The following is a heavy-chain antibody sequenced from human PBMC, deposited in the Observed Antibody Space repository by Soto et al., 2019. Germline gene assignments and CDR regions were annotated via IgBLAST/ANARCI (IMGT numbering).Heavy chain of an antibody. D-gene: IGHD4-17*01. V-gene: IGHV1-46*02. Sequence: QVQLVQSGAEVRKPGASVRLSCETSGYNFNQYYIHWVRQAPGQGLEWMGIINLRGGTTEYAHKFRGRVIVNGDTSTSTAYMQLSSMRSEDSAVYFCARGPDDSDVPRWDYCGHGTLVPVSS. CDR2: INLRGGTT. J-gene: IGHJ4*01. CDR1: GYNFNQYY. CDR3: ARGPDDSDVPRWDY.